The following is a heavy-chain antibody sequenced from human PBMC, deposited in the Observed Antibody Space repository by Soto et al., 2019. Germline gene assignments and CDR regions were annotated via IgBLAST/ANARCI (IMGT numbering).Heavy chain of an antibody. CDR3: VRDPQRNDY. CDR2: ISANSGNT. D-gene: IGHD6-25*01. V-gene: IGHV1-18*04. J-gene: IGHJ4*02. CDR1: GYSFTSYG. Sequence: QVQLVQSGPGVKKPGASVKVSCKASGYSFTSYGVSWVRQAPGQGLEWMGWISANSGNTDYAQKFRGRVTMTTETSTSTAYMDLRSLRSDDTAVYYCVRDPQRNDYWGQGTLVTVSS.